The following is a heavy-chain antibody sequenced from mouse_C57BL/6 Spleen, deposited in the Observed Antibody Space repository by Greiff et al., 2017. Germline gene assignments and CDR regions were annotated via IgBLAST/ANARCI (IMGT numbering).Heavy chain of an antibody. CDR3: ARGLNWGSFDV. J-gene: IGHJ1*03. D-gene: IGHD4-1*01. CDR2: IYPGSGNT. CDR1: GYSFTSYY. V-gene: IGHV1-66*01. Sequence: QVQLQQSGPELVKPGASVKISCKASGYSFTSYYIHWVKQRPGQGLEWIGWIYPGSGNTKYNEKFKGKATLTADTSSSTAYMQHVSLTSEDSAVYYCARGLNWGSFDVWGTGTTVTVSS.